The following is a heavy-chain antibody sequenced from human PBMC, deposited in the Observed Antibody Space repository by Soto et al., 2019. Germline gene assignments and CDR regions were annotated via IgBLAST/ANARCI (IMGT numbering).Heavy chain of an antibody. CDR1: GGTFSSYA. V-gene: IGHV1-69*12. CDR2: IIPVFGTA. D-gene: IGHD1-7*01. J-gene: IGHJ6*02. Sequence: QVQLVQSGAEVKKPGSSVKVSCKASGGTFSSYAISWVRQAPGQGLEWMGGIIPVFGTANYAQKFQGRVTITAEESTSKAEMELSSLRSEDTAVYYCARATGTTSRDYYYGRDVWGQGTTVTVSS. CDR3: ARATGTTSRDYYYGRDV.